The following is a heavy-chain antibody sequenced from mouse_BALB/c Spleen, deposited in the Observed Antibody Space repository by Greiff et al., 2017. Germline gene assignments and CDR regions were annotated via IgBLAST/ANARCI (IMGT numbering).Heavy chain of an antibody. CDR2: ISYSGST. CDR1: GYSITSDYA. Sequence: EVKLLESGPGLVKPSQSLSLTCTVTGYSITSDYAWNWIRQFPGNKLEWMGYISYSGSTSYNPSLKSRISITRDTSKNQFFLQLNSVTTEDTATYYCATRSPYYAMDYWGQGTSVTVSS. D-gene: IGHD1-1*01. V-gene: IGHV3-2*02. J-gene: IGHJ4*01. CDR3: ATRSPYYAMDY.